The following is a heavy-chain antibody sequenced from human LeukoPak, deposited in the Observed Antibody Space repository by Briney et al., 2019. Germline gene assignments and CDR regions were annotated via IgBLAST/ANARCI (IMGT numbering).Heavy chain of an antibody. D-gene: IGHD3-3*01. CDR3: ARGRSPRYYDFWSGYSQFFDY. J-gene: IGHJ4*02. V-gene: IGHV4-34*01. CDR2: INHSGST. CDR1: GGSFSGYY. Sequence: SETLSLTCAVYGGSFSGYYWSWIRQPPGKGLEWIGEINHSGSTNYNPSLKSRVTISVDTSKNQFSLKLSSVTAADTAVYYCARGRSPRYYDFWSGYSQFFDYWGQGTLVTVSS.